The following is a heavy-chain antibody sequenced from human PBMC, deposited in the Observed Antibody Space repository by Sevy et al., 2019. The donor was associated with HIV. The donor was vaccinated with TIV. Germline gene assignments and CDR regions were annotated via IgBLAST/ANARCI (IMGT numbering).Heavy chain of an antibody. Sequence: GGSLRLSCAASGFTVSSYVIHWVRRAPGKGLEWVALLSYDAINKDYADSVKGRFTVSRDNSKNTLYLQMNCLRAEDTTMYYSARSYYYDSSGCYYWGQGTLFTVSS. CDR2: LSYDAINK. CDR3: ARSYYYDSSGCYY. CDR1: GFTVSSYV. J-gene: IGHJ4*02. V-gene: IGHV3-30*01. D-gene: IGHD3-22*01.